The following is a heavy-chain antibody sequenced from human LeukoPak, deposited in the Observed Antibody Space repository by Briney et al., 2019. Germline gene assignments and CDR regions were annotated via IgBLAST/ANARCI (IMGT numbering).Heavy chain of an antibody. J-gene: IGHJ3*02. CDR2: ISYDGSNK. CDR3: AKGFVGQPPFDI. Sequence: PGGSLRLSCAASGFTFSSYGMHWVRQAPGKGLEWVAVISYDGSNKYYADSVKGRFTISRDNSKNTLYLQMNSLRAEDTAVYYCAKGFVGQPPFDIWGQGTMVTVSS. CDR1: GFTFSSYG. V-gene: IGHV3-30*18. D-gene: IGHD1-26*01.